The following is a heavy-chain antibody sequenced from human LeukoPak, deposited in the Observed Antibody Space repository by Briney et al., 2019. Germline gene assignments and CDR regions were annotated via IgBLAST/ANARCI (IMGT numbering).Heavy chain of an antibody. CDR3: ARPWLVQNYYYGMDV. D-gene: IGHD6-19*01. J-gene: IGHJ6*04. CDR2: IIPIFGTA. V-gene: IGHV1-69*01. CDR1: GGTFSSYA. Sequence: SVKVSCKASGGTFSSYAISWVRQAPGQGLEWMGGIIPIFGTANYAQKFQGRVTITADESTSTVYMELSSVRSEDTAVYYCARPWLVQNYYYGMDVWGKGTTVTVSS.